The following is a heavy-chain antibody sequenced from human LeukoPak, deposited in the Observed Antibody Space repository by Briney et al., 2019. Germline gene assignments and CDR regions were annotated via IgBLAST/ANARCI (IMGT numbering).Heavy chain of an antibody. J-gene: IGHJ4*02. CDR1: GGSISSYH. Sequence: SETLSLTCTVSGGSISSYHWSWIRQPAGKGLEWIGRIYTSGSTNYNPSLKSRVTMSVDTSKNQFSLKLSSVTAADTAVYYCASWVSDSSGYQGNDYWGQGTLVTVSS. CDR3: ASWVSDSSGYQGNDY. V-gene: IGHV4-4*07. CDR2: IYTSGST. D-gene: IGHD3-22*01.